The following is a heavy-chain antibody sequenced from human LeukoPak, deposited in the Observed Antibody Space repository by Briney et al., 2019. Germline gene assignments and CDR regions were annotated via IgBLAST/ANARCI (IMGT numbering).Heavy chain of an antibody. J-gene: IGHJ6*03. Sequence: GESLRLSCAASGFTFSSYWMSWVRQAPGKGLEWVANIKQDGSEKYYVDSVKGRFTISRDNAKNSLYLQMNSLRAEDTAVYYCARDWNARYYYYYMDVWGKGTTVTVSS. V-gene: IGHV3-7*01. CDR2: IKQDGSEK. CDR3: ARDWNARYYYYYMDV. CDR1: GFTFSSYW. D-gene: IGHD1-1*01.